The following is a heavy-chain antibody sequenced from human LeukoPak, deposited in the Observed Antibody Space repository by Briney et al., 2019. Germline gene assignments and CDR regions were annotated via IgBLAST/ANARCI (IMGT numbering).Heavy chain of an antibody. Sequence: ASVKVSCKASGYTFTANGITWVRQAPGQGLEWMGWISAYNGDTVYAQMFQGRVTMTTDTSTSTAYMELRSLRSDDTAVYYCARDGVIPQGAFDIWGQGTMVTVSS. D-gene: IGHD3-16*02. CDR2: ISAYNGDT. CDR3: ARDGVIPQGAFDI. V-gene: IGHV1-18*01. CDR1: GYTFTANG. J-gene: IGHJ3*02.